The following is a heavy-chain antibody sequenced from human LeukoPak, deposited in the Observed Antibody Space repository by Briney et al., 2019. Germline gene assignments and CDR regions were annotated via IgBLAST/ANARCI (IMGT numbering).Heavy chain of an antibody. D-gene: IGHD6-19*01. Sequence: ASVKVSCKASGYTFTGYYMHWVRQAPGQGLEWMGWINPNSGGTNYAQKFQGRVTMTRDTSISTAYMELSRLRSDDTAVYYCARDRASYSSGWYLDYWGQGTLVTVSS. CDR1: GYTFTGYY. CDR3: ARDRASYSSGWYLDY. CDR2: INPNSGGT. J-gene: IGHJ4*02. V-gene: IGHV1-2*02.